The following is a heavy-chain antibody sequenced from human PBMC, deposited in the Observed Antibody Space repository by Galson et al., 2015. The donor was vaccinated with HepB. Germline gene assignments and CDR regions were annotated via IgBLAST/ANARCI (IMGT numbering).Heavy chain of an antibody. CDR2: ISSSSSTI. Sequence: SLRLSCAASGFTFSSYSMNWVRQAPGKGLEWVSYISSSSSTIYYADSVKGRFTISRDNAKNSLYLQMNSLRAEDTAVYYCARAYGSGSYYYYYYGMDVWGQGTTVTVSS. D-gene: IGHD3-10*01. CDR3: ARAYGSGSYYYYYYGMDV. J-gene: IGHJ6*02. V-gene: IGHV3-48*01. CDR1: GFTFSSYS.